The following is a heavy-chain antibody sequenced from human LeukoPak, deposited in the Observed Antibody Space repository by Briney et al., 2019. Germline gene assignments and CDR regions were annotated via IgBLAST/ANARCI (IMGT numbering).Heavy chain of an antibody. Sequence: KASETLSLTCAVYGGSFSGYYWSWIRQPPGKGLEWIGEINHSGSTNHNPSLKSRVTISVDTSKNQFSLKLSSVTAADTAVYYCARGDSNIYGMDVWGQGTTVTVSS. V-gene: IGHV4-34*01. CDR2: INHSGST. CDR1: GGSFSGYY. J-gene: IGHJ6*02. CDR3: ARGDSNIYGMDV. D-gene: IGHD3-22*01.